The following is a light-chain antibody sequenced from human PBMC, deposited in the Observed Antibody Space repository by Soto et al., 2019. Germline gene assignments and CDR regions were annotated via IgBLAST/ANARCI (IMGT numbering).Light chain of an antibody. CDR1: QSISSW. CDR3: QHYNSYPWT. CDR2: DAS. V-gene: IGKV1-5*01. J-gene: IGKJ1*01. Sequence: DIQMTQSPSTLSASVGDRVTITWRASQSISSWLAWYQQKPGKAPKLRIYDASSLESGVPSRFSGSAYGTEFTLTSSRLQPDDFATFYSQHYNSYPWTFGQGTKVEIK.